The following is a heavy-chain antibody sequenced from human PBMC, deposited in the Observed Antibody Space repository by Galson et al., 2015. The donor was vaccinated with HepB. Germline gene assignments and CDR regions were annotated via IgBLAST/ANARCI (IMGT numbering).Heavy chain of an antibody. Sequence: SVKVSCKASGYTFTSYAISWVRQAPGQGLEWMGWISMYNGNTVYAQKLQGRVTMTRDTSTSTAYLELRSLRPDDTAVYYCARDTDTAVVREYLRIRNQSRYFDLWGRGTRVTVSS. CDR1: GYTFTSYA. CDR2: ISMYNGNT. V-gene: IGHV1-18*04. CDR3: ARDTDTAVVREYLRIRNQSRYFDL. J-gene: IGHJ2*01. D-gene: IGHD5-18*01.